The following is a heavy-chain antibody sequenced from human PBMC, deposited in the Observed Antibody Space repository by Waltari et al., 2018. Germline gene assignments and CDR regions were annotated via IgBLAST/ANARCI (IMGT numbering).Heavy chain of an antibody. Sequence: QVQLVQSGAEVKKPGSSVKVSCKASGGTFSSYAISWVRQAPGQGLEWMGGIIPIFGTANYAQKFQGRVTITTDESTSTAYMELSSLRSEDTAVYYCAVNMELLLEYYYYYYMDVWGKGTTVTVSS. CDR1: GGTFSSYA. V-gene: IGHV1-69*05. J-gene: IGHJ6*03. CDR2: IIPIFGTA. CDR3: AVNMELLLEYYYYYYMDV. D-gene: IGHD2-15*01.